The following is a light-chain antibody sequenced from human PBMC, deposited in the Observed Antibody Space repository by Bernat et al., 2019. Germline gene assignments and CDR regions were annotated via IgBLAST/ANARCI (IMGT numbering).Light chain of an antibody. V-gene: IGKV1-9*01. J-gene: IGKJ5*01. CDR1: QVIGTY. Sequence: DIQLTQSPSFLSASVGDRVTITCRASQVIGTYLAWYHQKPGKAPQLLIYAASTLQSGVPSRFSGSGSGTEFTLTISSLQPEDSATYYCQQLDNFPITFGQGTRLEIK. CDR2: AAS. CDR3: QQLDNFPIT.